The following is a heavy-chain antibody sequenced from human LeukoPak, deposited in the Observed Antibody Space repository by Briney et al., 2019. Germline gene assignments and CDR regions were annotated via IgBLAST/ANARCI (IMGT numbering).Heavy chain of an antibody. V-gene: IGHV3-7*01. Sequence: GGSLRLSCAASGFIFSDHWMTWVRQAPGKGLEWVANIKHDGSERYYVDSVTGRFTISRDNAKNSLFLQMNSLRGEDTAVYYCARGLRAKWGQGTLVAVSS. CDR1: GFIFSDHW. D-gene: IGHD4/OR15-4a*01. J-gene: IGHJ4*02. CDR3: ARGLRAK. CDR2: IKHDGSER.